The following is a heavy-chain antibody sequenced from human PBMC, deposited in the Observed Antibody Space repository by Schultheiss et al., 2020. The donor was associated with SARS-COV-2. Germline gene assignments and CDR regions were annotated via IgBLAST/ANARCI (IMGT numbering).Heavy chain of an antibody. J-gene: IGHJ4*02. D-gene: IGHD3-3*01. CDR1: GFTFSSYA. CDR3: AKDFFPSPRFLESNFDY. Sequence: GGSLRLSCAASGFTFSSYAMHWVRQAPGKGLEWVAVISYDGSNKYYADPVKGRFIISRDNSKNTLYLQMNSLRAEDTAVYYCAKDFFPSPRFLESNFDYWGRGTLVTVSS. CDR2: ISYDGSNK. V-gene: IGHV3-30*04.